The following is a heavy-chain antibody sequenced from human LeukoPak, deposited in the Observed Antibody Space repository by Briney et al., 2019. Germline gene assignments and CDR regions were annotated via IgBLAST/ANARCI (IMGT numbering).Heavy chain of an antibody. D-gene: IGHD4-17*01. V-gene: IGHV1-69*13. J-gene: IGHJ4*02. CDR3: ARDYGDYGEFDY. CDR1: GCTFSSYA. Sequence: SVKVSCKASGCTFSSYAISWVRQAPGQGLEWMGGIIPIFGTANYAQKFQGRVTITSDESTSTAYMELSSLRSEDTAVYYCARDYGDYGEFDYWGQGTLVTVSS. CDR2: IIPIFGTA.